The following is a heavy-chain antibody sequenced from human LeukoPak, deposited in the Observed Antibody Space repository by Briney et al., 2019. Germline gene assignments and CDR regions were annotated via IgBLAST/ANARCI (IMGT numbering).Heavy chain of an antibody. CDR2: IIPIFGTA. V-gene: IGHV1-69*05. Sequence: SVKVSCKASGGTFSSYAISWVRQAPGHGLEWMGGIIPIFGTANYAQKFQGRVTITTDESTSTAYMELSSLRSEDTAVYYCARAPYCGGDCGAFGYWGQGTLVTVSS. CDR1: GGTFSSYA. J-gene: IGHJ4*02. D-gene: IGHD2-21*01. CDR3: ARAPYCGGDCGAFGY.